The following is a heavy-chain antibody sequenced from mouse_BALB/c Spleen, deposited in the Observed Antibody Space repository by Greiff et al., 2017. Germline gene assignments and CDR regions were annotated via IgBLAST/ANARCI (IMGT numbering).Heavy chain of an antibody. Sequence: DVKLVESGGGLVQPGGSLRLSCATSGFTFTDYYMSWVRQPPGKALEWLGFIRNKANGYTTEYSASVKGRFTISRDNSQSILYLQMNTLRAEDSATYYCARDHYYGSSYLDYWGQGTTLTVSS. D-gene: IGHD1-1*01. CDR2: IRNKANGYTT. CDR1: GFTFTDYY. V-gene: IGHV7-3*02. CDR3: ARDHYYGSSYLDY. J-gene: IGHJ2*01.